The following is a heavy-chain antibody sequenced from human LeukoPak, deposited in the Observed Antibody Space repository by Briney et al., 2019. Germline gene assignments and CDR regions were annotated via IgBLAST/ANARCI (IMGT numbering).Heavy chain of an antibody. Sequence: SETLSLTCTVSGGSISSFYWSWIRQPPGKGLEWIGYIYYSGSTHYNPSLKSRVTISVDTSKNHFSLKLRSVTAADTAVYYCAREVIVEVVTARVFDPWGQGTLVTVSS. V-gene: IGHV4-59*12. CDR2: IYYSGST. CDR1: GGSISSFY. D-gene: IGHD2-21*02. CDR3: AREVIVEVVTARVFDP. J-gene: IGHJ5*02.